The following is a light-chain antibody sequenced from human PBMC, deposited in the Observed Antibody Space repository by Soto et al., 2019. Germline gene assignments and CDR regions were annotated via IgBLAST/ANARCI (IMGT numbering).Light chain of an antibody. CDR3: QQFSSYPLT. V-gene: IGKV3-15*01. Sequence: EMVVTQSPATLSVSPGERATLSCRASQSVATNLAWYQQKPGQAPRLLIYAASTRATGIPARFSGSGSGTEFTLTISRLEPEDFAVYYCQQFSSYPLTFGGGTKVDIK. CDR1: QSVATN. J-gene: IGKJ4*01. CDR2: AAS.